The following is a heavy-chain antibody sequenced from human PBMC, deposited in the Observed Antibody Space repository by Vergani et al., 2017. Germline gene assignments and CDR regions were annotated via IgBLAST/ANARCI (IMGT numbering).Heavy chain of an antibody. V-gene: IGHV4-31*03. Sequence: QVQLQESGPRLVRPSQTLSLTCSVSGAYVGSGGYYWSWVRQRPGMGLDGIGYIYYSGTTYYNPSLESRFTISLDTSENHLSLKLTSVTAADTAVHYCARQKDYSMDVWVKGATVAVSP. CDR3: ARQKDYSMDV. CDR1: GAYVGSGGYY. J-gene: IGHJ6*04. CDR2: IYYSGTT.